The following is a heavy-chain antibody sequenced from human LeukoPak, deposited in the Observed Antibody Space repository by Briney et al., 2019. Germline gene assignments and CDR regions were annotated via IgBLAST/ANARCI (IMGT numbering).Heavy chain of an antibody. CDR2: IYYSGST. CDR3: ARGSDYDFWSGYWYFDY. Sequence: NPSETLSLTCTVSGVSISSSSYYWGWIRQPPGKGLEWIGSIYYSGSTYYNPSLKSRVTISVDTSKNQFSLKLSSVTAADTAVYYCARGSDYDFWSGYWYFDYWGQGTLVTVSS. CDR1: GVSISSSSYY. D-gene: IGHD3-3*01. V-gene: IGHV4-39*01. J-gene: IGHJ4*02.